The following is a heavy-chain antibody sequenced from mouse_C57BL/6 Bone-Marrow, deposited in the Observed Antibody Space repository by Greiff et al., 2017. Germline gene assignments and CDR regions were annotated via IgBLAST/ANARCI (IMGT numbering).Heavy chain of an antibody. CDR2: IDPSDSYT. CDR3: ARGGLPHLAAWNAMDY. D-gene: IGHD6-1*01. J-gene: IGHJ4*01. Sequence: QVQLQQPGAELVRPGTSVKLSCKASGYTFTSYWMHWVKQRPGQGLEWIGVIDPSDSYTNYNQKFKGKATLTVDTSSSTAYMQLSSLTSEDSAVYYCARGGLPHLAAWNAMDYWGQGTSVTVSS. V-gene: IGHV1-59*01. CDR1: GYTFTSYW.